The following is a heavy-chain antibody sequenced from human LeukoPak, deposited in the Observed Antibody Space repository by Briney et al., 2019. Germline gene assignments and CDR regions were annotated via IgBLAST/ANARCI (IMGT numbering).Heavy chain of an antibody. CDR1: GGSISSSSYY. Sequence: PSETLSLTCTVSGGSISSSSYYWGWIRQPPGKGLEWIGSIYYSGSTYYNPSLKSRVIISVDTSKNQFSLKLSSVTAADTAVYYCARLVAVAGEDYWGQGTLVTVSS. J-gene: IGHJ4*02. CDR3: ARLVAVAGEDY. CDR2: IYYSGST. V-gene: IGHV4-39*01. D-gene: IGHD6-19*01.